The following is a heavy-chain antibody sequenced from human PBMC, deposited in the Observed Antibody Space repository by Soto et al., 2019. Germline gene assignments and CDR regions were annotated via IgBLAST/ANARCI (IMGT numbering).Heavy chain of an antibody. CDR1: GFSFNNYA. D-gene: IGHD4-17*01. CDR2: ISDDGSKK. V-gene: IGHV3-30*18. CDR3: AKSAHPAAVTLYYFDS. Sequence: VQLVESGGGVVQPGRSLRLSCAASGFSFNNYAMHWVRQAPGKGLEWVTLISDDGSKKYFADSVKGRFTVSRDNSKNTLSLQMNSLKTEDTAVYYCAKSAHPAAVTLYYFDSWGQGTLVTVSS. J-gene: IGHJ4*02.